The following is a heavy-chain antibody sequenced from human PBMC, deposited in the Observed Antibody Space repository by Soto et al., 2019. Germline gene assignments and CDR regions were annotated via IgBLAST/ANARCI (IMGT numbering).Heavy chain of an antibody. J-gene: IGHJ4*02. D-gene: IGHD3-22*01. CDR2: ISYDGSNK. CDR3: ARDGTPNYGSSGYYYGSFDY. Sequence: QVQLVESGGGVVQPGRSLRLSCAASGFTFSSYAMHWVRQAPGKGLEWVAVISYDGSNKYYADSVKGRFTISRDNSKNTLYLQMNRLRAEDTAVYYCARDGTPNYGSSGYYYGSFDYWGQGTLVTVSS. CDR1: GFTFSSYA. V-gene: IGHV3-30-3*01.